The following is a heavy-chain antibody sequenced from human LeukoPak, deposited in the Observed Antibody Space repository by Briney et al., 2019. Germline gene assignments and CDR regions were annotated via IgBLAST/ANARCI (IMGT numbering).Heavy chain of an antibody. J-gene: IGHJ4*02. V-gene: IGHV3-30*04. CDR1: GFTFSSYA. D-gene: IGHD2-8*01. Sequence: GGSLRLSCAASGFTFSSYAMHWVRQAPGKGLEWVAVISYDGSNKYYADSVKGRFTISRDNSKNTLYLQMNSLRAEDTAVYYCAKMVLALGFDYWGQGTLVTVSS. CDR3: AKMVLALGFDY. CDR2: ISYDGSNK.